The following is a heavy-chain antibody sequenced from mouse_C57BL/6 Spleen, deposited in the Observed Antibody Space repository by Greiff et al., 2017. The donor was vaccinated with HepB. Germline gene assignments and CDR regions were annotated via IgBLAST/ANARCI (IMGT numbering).Heavy chain of an antibody. CDR1: GYSITSGYY. D-gene: IGHD3-2*02. CDR2: ISYDGSN. CDR3: ARESSVFAY. Sequence: EVQLQESGPGLVKPSQSLSLTCSVTGYSITSGYYWNWIRQFPGNKLEWMGYISYDGSNNYNPSLNNRISITRDTSKNQFFLKLNSVTTEDTATYYCARESSVFAYWGQGTLVTVSA. V-gene: IGHV3-6*01. J-gene: IGHJ3*01.